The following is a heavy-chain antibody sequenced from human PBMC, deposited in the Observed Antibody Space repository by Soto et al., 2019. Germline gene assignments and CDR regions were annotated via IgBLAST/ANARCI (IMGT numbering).Heavy chain of an antibody. CDR1: GYSFTSYW. CDR3: ATQQQLVPYYYYYGMDV. Sequence: GESLKISCKGSGYSFTSYWISRVRQMPGKGLEWMGRIDPSDSYTNYSPSFQGHVTISADKSISTAYLQWSSLKASDTAMYYCATQQQLVPYYYYYGMDVWGQGTTVTV. V-gene: IGHV5-10-1*01. CDR2: IDPSDSYT. J-gene: IGHJ6*02. D-gene: IGHD6-13*01.